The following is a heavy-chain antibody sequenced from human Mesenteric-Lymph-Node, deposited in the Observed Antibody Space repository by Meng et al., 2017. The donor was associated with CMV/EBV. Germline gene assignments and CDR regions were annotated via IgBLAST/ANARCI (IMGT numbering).Heavy chain of an antibody. CDR3: ARVLPNIYSSSPLGYFDY. D-gene: IGHD6-6*01. J-gene: IGHJ4*02. Sequence: GESLKISCAASGFTFRNYDMHWVRQGPGKGLVWVSRIKSDGRNTVYADSVKGRFTISRDNAKNSLYLQMNSLRAEDTAVYYCARVLPNIYSSSPLGYFDYWGQGTLVTVSS. CDR1: GFTFRNYD. CDR2: IKSDGRNT. V-gene: IGHV3-74*03.